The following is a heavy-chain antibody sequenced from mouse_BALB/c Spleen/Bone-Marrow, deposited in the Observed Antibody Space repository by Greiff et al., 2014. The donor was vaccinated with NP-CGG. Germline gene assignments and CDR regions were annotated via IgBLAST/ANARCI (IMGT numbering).Heavy chain of an antibody. Sequence: EVQLVESGGGLVKPVGSLKLSCAASGFTFGSYAMSWVRQTPEKRLEWVATINSGGSYTYYPDSVKGRFTISRDNAKNTLYLQMSSLRSEDTAMYYCARGDWDEAMDYWGQGTSVTVST. CDR3: ARGDWDEAMDY. CDR2: INSGGSYT. D-gene: IGHD4-1*01. CDR1: GFTFGSYA. V-gene: IGHV5-9-3*01. J-gene: IGHJ4*01.